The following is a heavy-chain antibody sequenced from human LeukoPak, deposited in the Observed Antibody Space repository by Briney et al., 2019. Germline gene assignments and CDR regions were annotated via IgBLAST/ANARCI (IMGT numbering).Heavy chain of an antibody. CDR2: ISCYNGDT. V-gene: IGHV1-18*04. CDR3: ARDGGTAGYSSGSDY. J-gene: IGHJ4*02. Sequence: ASVKVSCKASGYTFTRNGITWVRQAPGQGLEWVGWISCYNGDTRYAQKLQGRVTVTTDTSTSTVYMELRSLTSDDTAVYYCARDGGTAGYSSGSDYWGQGTLVTVSS. D-gene: IGHD5-18*01. CDR1: GYTFTRNG.